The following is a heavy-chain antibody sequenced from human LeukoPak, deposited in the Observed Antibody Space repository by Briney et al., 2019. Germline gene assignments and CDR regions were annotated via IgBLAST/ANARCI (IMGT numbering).Heavy chain of an antibody. CDR3: ARDQGFSYYYYYMDV. V-gene: IGHV3-7*01. D-gene: IGHD3-3*01. J-gene: IGHJ6*03. CDR2: INQDGSEK. CDR1: GFTLKNYW. Sequence: GGSLRLSCGAAGFTLKNYWMSWVRQAPGKGLEWVANINQDGSEKYYVDSVKGRLTISRDNAKNSLYLQMNSLRAEDTAVYYCARDQGFSYYYYYMDVWGKGTTVTVSS.